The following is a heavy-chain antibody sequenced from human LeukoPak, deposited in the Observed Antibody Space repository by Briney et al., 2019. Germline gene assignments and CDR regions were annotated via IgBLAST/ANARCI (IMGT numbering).Heavy chain of an antibody. CDR2: IYYSGST. CDR1: GGSISSYY. CDR3: ARTVLIHCSGGSCYWFDP. D-gene: IGHD2-15*01. V-gene: IGHV4-59*01. J-gene: IGHJ5*02. Sequence: SETLSLTCTVSGGSISSYYWSWIRQPPGKGLEWIGYIYYSGSTNYNPSLKSRVTISVDTSKNQFSLKLSSVTAADTAVYYCARTVLIHCSGGSCYWFDPWGQGTLVTVSS.